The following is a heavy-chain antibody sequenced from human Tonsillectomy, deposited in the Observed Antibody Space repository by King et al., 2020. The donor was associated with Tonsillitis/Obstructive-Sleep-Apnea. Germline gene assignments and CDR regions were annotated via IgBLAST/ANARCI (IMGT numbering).Heavy chain of an antibody. D-gene: IGHD2-15*01. CDR3: ARGLGYCSGGSCPDFDY. CDR2: INHSGST. CDR1: GGSFSGYY. V-gene: IGHV4-34*01. J-gene: IGHJ4*02. Sequence: VQLQQWGAGLLKPSETLSLTCAVYGGSFSGYYWSWIRQPPGKGLEWIGEINHSGSTNYNPSLKSRVTISVDTSKNQFSLKLSSVTAADTAVYYCARGLGYCSGGSCPDFDYWGQGTLVTVSS.